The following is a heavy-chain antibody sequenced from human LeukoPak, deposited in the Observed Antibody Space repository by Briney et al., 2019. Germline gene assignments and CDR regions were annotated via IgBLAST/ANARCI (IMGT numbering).Heavy chain of an antibody. CDR2: IIPILGIA. CDR3: ARGGGDFIVVVPADHGEVWFDP. Sequence: GASVKVSFKASGGTFSSYTYSWVRQAPGHGLEWMGRIIPILGIANNAQKFHGRVTITAVECTSTEYMELSSLRSEDTAVYYCARGGGDFIVVVPADHGEVWFDPWGQGTLVTVSS. D-gene: IGHD2-2*01. CDR1: GGTFSSYT. J-gene: IGHJ5*02. V-gene: IGHV1-69*02.